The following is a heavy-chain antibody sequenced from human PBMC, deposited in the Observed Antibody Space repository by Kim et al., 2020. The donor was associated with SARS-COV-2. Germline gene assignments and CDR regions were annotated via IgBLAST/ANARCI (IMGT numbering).Heavy chain of an antibody. CDR1: GFTFSSYG. J-gene: IGHJ5*02. V-gene: IGHV3-33*06. D-gene: IGHD6-13*01. CDR2: IWYDGSNK. Sequence: GGSLRLSCAASGFTFSSYGMHWVRQAPGKGLEWVAVIWYDGSNKYYADSVKGRFTISRDNSKNTLYLQMNSLRAEDTAVYYCAKDRSSWYYYNMGGMNWFDPWGQGTLVTVSS. CDR3: AKDRSSWYYYNMGGMNWFDP.